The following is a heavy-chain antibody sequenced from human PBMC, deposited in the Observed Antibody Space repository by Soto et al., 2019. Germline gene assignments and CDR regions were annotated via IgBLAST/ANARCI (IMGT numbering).Heavy chain of an antibody. CDR2: CSYTGST. Sequence: SETLSLTCTVSGGSSSTSSYYWGWIRQPPGKGLEWIGSCSYTGSTYYNASLKSRVTISVDTSKNQFSLKLTSVTAADTAVYYCASRDPGTSVDYWGQGTLVTVSS. CDR1: GGSSSTSSYY. J-gene: IGHJ4*02. D-gene: IGHD1-7*01. V-gene: IGHV4-39*01. CDR3: ASRDPGTSVDY.